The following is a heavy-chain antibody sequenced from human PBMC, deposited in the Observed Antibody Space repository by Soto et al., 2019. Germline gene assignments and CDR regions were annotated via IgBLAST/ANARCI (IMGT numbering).Heavy chain of an antibody. D-gene: IGHD1-26*01. CDR1: GYTFTGYY. CDR2: INPNSGGT. V-gene: IGHV1-2*04. J-gene: IGHJ4*02. CDR3: ARAYSGSAGLFDY. Sequence: QVQLVQSGAEVKKPGASVKVSCKASGYTFTGYYMHWVRQAPGQGLEWMGWINPNSGGTNYAQKFQGWVTMTRDPSVSTAYMELSRLRSDDTAVYYCARAYSGSAGLFDYWGQGTLVTVSS.